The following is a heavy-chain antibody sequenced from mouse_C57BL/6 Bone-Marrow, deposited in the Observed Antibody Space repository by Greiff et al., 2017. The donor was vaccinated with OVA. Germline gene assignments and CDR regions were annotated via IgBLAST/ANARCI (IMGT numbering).Heavy chain of an antibody. CDR1: GYTFTSYW. Sequence: VQLQQPGAELVKPGASVKMSCKASGYTFTSYWITWVKQRPGQGLEWIGDIYPGSGSTNYNEKFKSKATLTVDKSSSTAYMQLSSLTSEDSAVYYGARDYYYGSSYGDAMDYWGQGTSVTVSS. V-gene: IGHV1-55*01. D-gene: IGHD1-1*01. J-gene: IGHJ4*01. CDR2: IYPGSGST. CDR3: ARDYYYGSSYGDAMDY.